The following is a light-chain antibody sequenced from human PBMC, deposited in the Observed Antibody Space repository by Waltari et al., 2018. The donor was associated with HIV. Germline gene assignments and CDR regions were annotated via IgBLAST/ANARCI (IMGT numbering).Light chain of an antibody. J-gene: IGLJ2*01. V-gene: IGLV1-40*01. CDR3: QSYDSSLKVI. CDR1: SPNIGAGYD. Sequence: QSVLTQPPSVPGAPGQRVTISCTGTSPNIGAGYDVHWDQQFPGSVPRLLIYDNTNRPSGVPDRFSGSKSGTSASLAISGLQAEDEADYYCQSYDSSLKVIFGGGTKVTVL. CDR2: DNT.